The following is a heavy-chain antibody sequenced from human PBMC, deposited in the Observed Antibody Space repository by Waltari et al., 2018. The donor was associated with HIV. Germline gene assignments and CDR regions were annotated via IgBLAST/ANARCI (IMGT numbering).Heavy chain of an antibody. CDR3: GRGDVTARTFVVSAPSQGADWFDP. J-gene: IGHJ5*02. V-gene: IGHV4-34*01. CDR2: ISHIGGT. D-gene: IGHD2-21*01. Sequence: QVRLLQWGSGQLKPSETLSLTCAVYGESLSGYSWSWIRQSPEKGLEWIGEISHIGGTAYNPSPEDRVNHAIGPCKKQCALIMFSETAADTAIYYCGRGDVTARTFVVSAPSQGADWFDPWGRGTLVIISS. CDR1: GESLSGYS.